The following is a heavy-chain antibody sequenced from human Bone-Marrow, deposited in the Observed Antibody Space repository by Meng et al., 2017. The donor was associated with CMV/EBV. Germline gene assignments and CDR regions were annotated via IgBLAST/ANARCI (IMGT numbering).Heavy chain of an antibody. CDR1: GFTFSSYA. D-gene: IGHD6-6*01. Sequence: GESLKISCAASGFTFSSYAMSWVRQAPGKGLEWVSGISGSGGGTYYADSVKGRITISRDNSRNTLYLQMNSLRAEDTAVYYCARRKSSSSVGGMDVWGQGTTVTVSS. CDR2: ISGSGGGT. J-gene: IGHJ6*02. V-gene: IGHV3-23*01. CDR3: ARRKSSSSVGGMDV.